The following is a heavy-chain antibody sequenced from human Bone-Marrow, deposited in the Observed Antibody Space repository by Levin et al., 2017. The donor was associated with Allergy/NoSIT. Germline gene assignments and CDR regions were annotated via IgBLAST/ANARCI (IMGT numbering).Heavy chain of an antibody. Sequence: SGPTLVKPTQTLTLTCTFSGFSLNTDEMCVSWIRQPPGKALEWLARIDWDDDEFYSTSLKTRLTISKDTSNNQVVLTMTNMGPVDTATYYCARMFDYGDYVTDYWGQGTLVTVSS. CDR1: GFSLNTDEMC. CDR3: ARMFDYGDYVTDY. J-gene: IGHJ4*02. V-gene: IGHV2-70*17. CDR2: IDWDDDE. D-gene: IGHD4-17*01.